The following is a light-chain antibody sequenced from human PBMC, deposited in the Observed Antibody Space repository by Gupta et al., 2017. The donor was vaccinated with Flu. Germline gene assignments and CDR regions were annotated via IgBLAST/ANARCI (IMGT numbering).Light chain of an antibody. CDR3: QTWGGGTVV. J-gene: IGLJ2*01. CDR2: LLRDGSH. CDR1: SGHSTYA. V-gene: IGLV4-69*01. Sequence: VKLTCTLNSGHSTYAIAWHQQQPGKGPRFLMKLLRDGSHTKGDEIPDRFSGSSSGAERSLTISSLQSDDEADYYCQTWGGGTVVFGGGTKLTVL.